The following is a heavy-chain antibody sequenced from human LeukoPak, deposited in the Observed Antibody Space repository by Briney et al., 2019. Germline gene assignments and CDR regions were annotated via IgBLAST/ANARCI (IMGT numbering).Heavy chain of an antibody. Sequence: ASVKVSCKASGYTFTGYYMHWVRQAPGQGLEWMGWINPNSGGTNYAQKFQGRVTITADESTSTAYMELSSLRSEDTAVYYCARSQRGLSYYFDYWGQGTLVTVSS. CDR3: ARSQRGLSYYFDY. D-gene: IGHD6-25*01. V-gene: IGHV1-2*02. J-gene: IGHJ4*02. CDR1: GYTFTGYY. CDR2: INPNSGGT.